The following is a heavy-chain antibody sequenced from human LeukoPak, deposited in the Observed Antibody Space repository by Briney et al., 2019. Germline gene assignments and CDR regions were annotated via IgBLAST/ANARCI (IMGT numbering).Heavy chain of an antibody. V-gene: IGHV3-20*04. Sequence: GGSLRLSCAASGFTFDDYGMSWVRQAPGKGLEWVSGINWNGGSTGYADSVKGRFTISRDSAKNSLYLQMNSLRAEDTALYYCARARYFDWFYCYYMDVWGKGTTVTVSS. J-gene: IGHJ6*03. CDR2: INWNGGST. CDR3: ARARYFDWFYCYYMDV. CDR1: GFTFDDYG. D-gene: IGHD3-9*01.